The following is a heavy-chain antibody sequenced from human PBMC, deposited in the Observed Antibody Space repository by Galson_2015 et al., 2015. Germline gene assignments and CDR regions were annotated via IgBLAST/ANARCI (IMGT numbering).Heavy chain of an antibody. V-gene: IGHV3-49*03. Sequence: SLRLSCAASGFTFGDYAMSWFRQAPGKGLEWVGFIRSKAYGGTTEYAASVKGRFTISRDDSKSIAYLQMNSLKTEDTAVYYCTRANSLYCDFWSGYFLDAFDIWGQGTMVTVSS. CDR1: GFTFGDYA. CDR3: TRANSLYCDFWSGYFLDAFDI. D-gene: IGHD3-3*01. CDR2: IRSKAYGGTT. J-gene: IGHJ3*02.